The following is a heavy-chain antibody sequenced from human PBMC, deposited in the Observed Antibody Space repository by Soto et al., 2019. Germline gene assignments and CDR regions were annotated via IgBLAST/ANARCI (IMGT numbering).Heavy chain of an antibody. CDR2: IYWDDDK. J-gene: IGHJ5*02. CDR3: AHYVSTSPAGWFDP. V-gene: IGHV2-5*02. Sequence: QITLKESGPTLVKPTQTLTLTCTFSGLSLSTSGEAVGWIRQPPGKALEWLALIYWDDDKRYNPTLKTRLTITKDTSKNQVVLTLTNIDPVYTATYYCAHYVSTSPAGWFDPWGQGILVTVSS. CDR1: GLSLSTSGEA. D-gene: IGHD3-10*02.